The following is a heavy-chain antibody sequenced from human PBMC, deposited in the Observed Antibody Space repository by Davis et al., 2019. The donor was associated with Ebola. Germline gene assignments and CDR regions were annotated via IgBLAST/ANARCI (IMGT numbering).Heavy chain of an antibody. Sequence: KVSCNGSGYSFTSYWISWVRQMPGKGLEWMGRIDPSDSYTNYSPSFQGQVTISADKSISTAYLQWSSLKASDTAMYYCARDQGWIAAAGLDYWGQGTLVTVSS. J-gene: IGHJ4*02. CDR2: IDPSDSYT. V-gene: IGHV5-10-1*04. D-gene: IGHD6-13*01. CDR1: GYSFTSYW. CDR3: ARDQGWIAAAGLDY.